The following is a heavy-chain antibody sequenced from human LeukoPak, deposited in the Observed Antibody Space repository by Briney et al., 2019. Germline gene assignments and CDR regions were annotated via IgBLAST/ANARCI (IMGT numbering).Heavy chain of an antibody. CDR1: GFAFSSYG. V-gene: IGHV3-30*18. CDR3: AKSSTSCYFSFRADDCLARPFDY. CDR2: ISYDGSNK. J-gene: IGHJ4*02. D-gene: IGHD2-2*01. Sequence: PGRSLRLSCAASGFAFSSYGMHWVRQAPGKGLEWVAVISYDGSNKYYADSVKGRFTISRDNSKNTLYLQMNSLRAEDTAVYYWAKSSTSCYFSFRADDCLARPFDYWGQGTLVTVSS.